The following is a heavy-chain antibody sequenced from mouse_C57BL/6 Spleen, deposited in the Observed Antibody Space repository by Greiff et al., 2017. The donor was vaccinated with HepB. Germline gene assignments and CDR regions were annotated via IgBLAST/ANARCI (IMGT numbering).Heavy chain of an antibody. CDR1: GYTFTSYW. J-gene: IGHJ4*01. V-gene: IGHV1-69*01. CDR2: IDPSDSYT. CDR3: ARKGIYDGYFHAMDY. Sequence: QVQLQQPGAELVMPGASVKLSCKASGYTFTSYWMHWVKQRPGQGLEWIGEIDPSDSYTNYNQKFKGKSTLTVDKSSSTAYMQLSSLTSEDSAVYYWARKGIYDGYFHAMDYWGQGTSVTVSS. D-gene: IGHD2-3*01.